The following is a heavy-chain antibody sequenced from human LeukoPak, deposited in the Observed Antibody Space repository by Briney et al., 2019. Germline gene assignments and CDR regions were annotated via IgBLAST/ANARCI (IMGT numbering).Heavy chain of an antibody. J-gene: IGHJ3*02. V-gene: IGHV4-4*07. Sequence: SETLSLTCTISGGSISNYYWSWIRQPAGKGLEWIGRIYASGSTNYNPSLKSRVTISVDTPKNQFSLKLSSVTAADTAVYYCARAVYCGGDCYSGAFDIWGQGTMVTVSS. CDR3: ARAVYCGGDCYSGAFDI. CDR1: GGSISNYY. CDR2: IYASGST. D-gene: IGHD2-21*02.